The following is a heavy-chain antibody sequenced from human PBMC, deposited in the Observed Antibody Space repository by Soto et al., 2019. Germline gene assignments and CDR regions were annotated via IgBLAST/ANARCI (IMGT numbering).Heavy chain of an antibody. CDR1: GGTFSSYA. CDR2: IIPIFGTA. J-gene: IGHJ5*02. Sequence: VASVKVSCKASGGTFSSYAISWVRQAPGQGLEWMGGIIPIFGTANYAQKFQGRVTITADESTSTAYMELSSLRSEDTAVYYCARRENNIEAAGNRWFDPWGQGTLVTVSS. D-gene: IGHD6-13*01. CDR3: ARRENNIEAAGNRWFDP. V-gene: IGHV1-69*13.